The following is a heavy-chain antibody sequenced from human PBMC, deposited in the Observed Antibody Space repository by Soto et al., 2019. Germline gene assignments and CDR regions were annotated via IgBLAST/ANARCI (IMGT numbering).Heavy chain of an antibody. D-gene: IGHD3-10*01. J-gene: IGHJ4*02. CDR1: GFPFRSYA. Sequence: GVSLRLSCAASGFPFRSYAMSWVRQAPGKGLEWVSAISGSGGSTYYADSVKGRFTISRDNSKNTLYLQMNSLRAEDTAVYYCAKDRLSHIDDWGQGTLLTVAS. V-gene: IGHV3-23*01. CDR3: AKDRLSHIDD. CDR2: ISGSGGST.